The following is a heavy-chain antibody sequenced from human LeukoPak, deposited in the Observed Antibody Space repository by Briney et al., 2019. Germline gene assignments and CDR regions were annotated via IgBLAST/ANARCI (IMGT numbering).Heavy chain of an antibody. Sequence: GGSLRLSCAASGFTVSSNYMSWVRQAPGKGLEWVANIKEDGSEEHYVDSVKGRFTISRDNAKNSLYLQMNSLRAADTAMYYCTPEVWELQGASDIWGQGTMVTVSS. D-gene: IGHD1-26*01. J-gene: IGHJ3*02. CDR2: IKEDGSEE. V-gene: IGHV3-7*01. CDR1: GFTVSSNY. CDR3: TPEVWELQGASDI.